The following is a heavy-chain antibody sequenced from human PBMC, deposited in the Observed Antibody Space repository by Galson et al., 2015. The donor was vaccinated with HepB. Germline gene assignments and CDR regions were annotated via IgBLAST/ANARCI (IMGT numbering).Heavy chain of an antibody. CDR2: TYETGII. CDR3: ATYVIGAGGRSS. J-gene: IGHJ5*02. CDR1: GSSITFDH. D-gene: IGHD2-8*02. Sequence: LSLTCTVSGSSITFDHWSWIRQPPGKGLEWIGQTYETGIIKYNPSLESRVSMSFDTSKNQFSLRLTSVSAADTAVYYCATYVIGAGGRSSWGQGTLVTVSS. V-gene: IGHV4-59*08.